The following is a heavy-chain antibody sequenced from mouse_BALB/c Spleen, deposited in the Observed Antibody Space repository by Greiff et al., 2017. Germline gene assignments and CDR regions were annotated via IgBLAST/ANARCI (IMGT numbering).Heavy chain of an antibody. CDR2: IDPFNGGT. D-gene: IGHD1-1*02. V-gene: IGHV1S135*01. Sequence: EVQLQESGPELMKPGASVKISCKASGYSFTSYYMHWVKQSHGKSLEWIGYIDPFNGGTSYNQKFKGKATLTVDKSSSTAYMHLSSLTSEDSAVYYCARWDLVAYWGQGTTLTVSS. J-gene: IGHJ2*01. CDR3: ARWDLVAY. CDR1: GYSFTSYY.